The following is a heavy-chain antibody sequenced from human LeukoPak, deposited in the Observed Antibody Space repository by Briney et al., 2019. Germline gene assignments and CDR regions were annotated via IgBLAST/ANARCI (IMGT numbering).Heavy chain of an antibody. V-gene: IGHV3-48*01. CDR1: GFTFSAYE. Sequence: PGGSLRLSCAASGFTFSAYEMNWVRQAPGKGLEWVSYISSSSSTIYYADSVKGRFTISRDSAKNSLYLQMNSLRAEDTAVYYCARDQYWYCSSASCYPNANYYYYHYYMDVWGKGTTVTVSS. J-gene: IGHJ6*03. D-gene: IGHD2-2*01. CDR3: ARDQYWYCSSASCYPNANYYYYHYYMDV. CDR2: ISSSSSTI.